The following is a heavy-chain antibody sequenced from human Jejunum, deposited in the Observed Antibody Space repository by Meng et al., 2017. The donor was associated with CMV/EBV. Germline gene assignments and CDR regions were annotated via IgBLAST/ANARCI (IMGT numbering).Heavy chain of an antibody. V-gene: IGHV1-2*02. CDR1: LNDSF. Sequence: LNDSFMHWGRQAPGQGLEWVGFINVNTGGTKSAQKLQGRVTMTRDTSISTAYMDLSRLGTDDTAVYYCVREGYYCTTNNCYKSFDYWGQGTLVTVSS. CDR3: VREGYYCTTNNCYKSFDY. CDR2: INVNTGGT. J-gene: IGHJ4*02. D-gene: IGHD2-2*02.